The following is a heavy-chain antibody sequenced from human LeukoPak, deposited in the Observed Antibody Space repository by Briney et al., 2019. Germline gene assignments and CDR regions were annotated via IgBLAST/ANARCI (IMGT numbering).Heavy chain of an antibody. CDR2: ISGSGGST. V-gene: IGHV3-23*01. CDR1: GFTFSSCP. D-gene: IGHD6-13*01. Sequence: PGGSLRLSCAASGFTFSSCPMSWVRQAPGKGLEWVSAISGSGGSTYYADSVKGRFTISRDNSKNTLYLQMNSLRAEDTAVYYCAKDSYSSSWYSINWFDPWGQGTLVTVSS. J-gene: IGHJ5*02. CDR3: AKDSYSSSWYSINWFDP.